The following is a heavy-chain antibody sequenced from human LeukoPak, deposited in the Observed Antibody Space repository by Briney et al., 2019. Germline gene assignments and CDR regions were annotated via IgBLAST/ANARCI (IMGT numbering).Heavy chain of an antibody. CDR3: ARRARDAFDI. V-gene: IGHV4-59*01. CDR2: IYYSGST. Sequence: PSETLSLTCTVSGGSISSYYWSWIRQPPGKGLEWIGYIYYSGSTNYNPSLKSRVTISVDTSKNQFSLKLSSVTAADTAVYYCARRARDAFDIWGQGTMVTVSS. J-gene: IGHJ3*02. CDR1: GGSISSYY.